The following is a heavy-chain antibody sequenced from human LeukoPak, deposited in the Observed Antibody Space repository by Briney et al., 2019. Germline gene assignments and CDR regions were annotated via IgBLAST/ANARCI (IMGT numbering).Heavy chain of an antibody. Sequence: GGSLRLSCAASGFTFSDYYMSWIRQAPGKGLEWVSYISSSGSTIYYADSEKGRFTISRDNAKNSLYLQMNSLRAEDTAVYYCARDRFSDCSSTSCYYYGMDVWGQGTTVTVSS. CDR2: ISSSGSTI. J-gene: IGHJ6*02. V-gene: IGHV3-11*01. D-gene: IGHD2-2*01. CDR3: ARDRFSDCSSTSCYYYGMDV. CDR1: GFTFSDYY.